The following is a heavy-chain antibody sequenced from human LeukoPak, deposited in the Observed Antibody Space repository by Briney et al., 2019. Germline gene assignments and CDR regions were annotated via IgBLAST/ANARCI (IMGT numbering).Heavy chain of an antibody. CDR2: ITSFGSDI. D-gene: IGHD3-3*01. V-gene: IGHV3-21*01. J-gene: IGHJ6*03. Sequence: GGSLRLSCAASGFSFRTHSMKWVRQAPGKGPEWVSSITSFGSDIYYADSVKGRFTISRDDGKNSLYLQMNSLGAEDSAVYYCARAHDFWSGYGGNYMDVWGKGTTVTVSS. CDR1: GFSFRTHS. CDR3: ARAHDFWSGYGGNYMDV.